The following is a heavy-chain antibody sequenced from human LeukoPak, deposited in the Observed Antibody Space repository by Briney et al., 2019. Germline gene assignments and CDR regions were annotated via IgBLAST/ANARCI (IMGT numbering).Heavy chain of an antibody. CDR1: GYTFTSYG. V-gene: IGHV1-2*04. CDR3: ARGYYDSSGYSYGMDV. D-gene: IGHD3-22*01. J-gene: IGHJ6*02. CDR2: INPNSGGT. Sequence: ASVKVSCKASGYTFTSYGISWVRQAPGQGLEWMGWINPNSGGTNYAQKFQGWVTMTRDTSISTAYMELSRLRSDDTAVYYCARGYYDSSGYSYGMDVWGQGTTVTVSS.